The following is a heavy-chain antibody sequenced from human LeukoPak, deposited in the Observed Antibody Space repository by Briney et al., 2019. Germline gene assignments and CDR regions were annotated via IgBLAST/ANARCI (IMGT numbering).Heavy chain of an antibody. V-gene: IGHV3-33*01. D-gene: IGHD5-18*01. CDR2: IWYDGSNK. J-gene: IGHJ6*02. CDR3: ARDLETLDTAMVASTYYYGMDV. CDR1: GFTSSSYG. Sequence: GGSLRLSCAASGFTSSSYGMHWVRQAPGKGLEWVAVIWYDGSNKYYADSVKGRFTISRDNSKNTLYLQMNSLRAEDTAVYYCARDLETLDTAMVASTYYYGMDVWGQGTTVTVSS.